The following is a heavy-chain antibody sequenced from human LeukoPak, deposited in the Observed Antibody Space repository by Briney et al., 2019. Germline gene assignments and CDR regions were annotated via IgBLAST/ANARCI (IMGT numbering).Heavy chain of an antibody. CDR3: VSHYGPGPV. CDR1: GYNFNDHH. J-gene: IGHJ4*02. Sequence: ASAKVSCKTSGYNFNDHHVHWVRQAPGQGLEWMGRIYPKSGDTDYPQKFQIRATMTRDTSITTAYMELTSLRSDGTAVYYCVSHYGPGPVWGQGTLVTVS. D-gene: IGHD3-10*01. V-gene: IGHV1-2*06. CDR2: IYPKSGDT.